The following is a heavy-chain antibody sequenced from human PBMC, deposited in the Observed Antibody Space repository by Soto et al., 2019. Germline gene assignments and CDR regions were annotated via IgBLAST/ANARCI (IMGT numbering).Heavy chain of an antibody. CDR2: VNHGGTS. Sequence: SETLSLTCAVHGGSFSGYYWDWIRQPPGKGLEWIGEVNHGGTSNYNPSLKSRAIISVDRSKNQFTLKLSSVTAADTAVYYCARVDDLDWFDPWGQGTLVTVS. V-gene: IGHV4-34*01. CDR1: GGSFSGYY. J-gene: IGHJ5*02. CDR3: ARVDDLDWFDP.